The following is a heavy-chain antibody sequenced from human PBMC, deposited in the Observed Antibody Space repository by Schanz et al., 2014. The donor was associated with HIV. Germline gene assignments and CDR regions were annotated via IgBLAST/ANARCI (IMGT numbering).Heavy chain of an antibody. D-gene: IGHD1-26*01. CDR2: IWFDGSNK. CDR3: AKDGSWEAFDAFDI. Sequence: QVQLVESGGGVVQPGRSLRLSCAASGFSFSTYGMHWVRLAPGKGLEWVAIIWFDGSNKYYADSVKGRFTISRDKSKNTLYLQMNSLRAEDTAVYYCAKDGSWEAFDAFDIWGQGTMVTVSS. CDR1: GFSFSTYG. J-gene: IGHJ3*02. V-gene: IGHV3-33*03.